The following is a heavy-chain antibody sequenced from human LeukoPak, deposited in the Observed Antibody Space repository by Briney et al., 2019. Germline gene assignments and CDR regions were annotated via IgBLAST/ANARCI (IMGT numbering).Heavy chain of an antibody. D-gene: IGHD2-2*01. CDR3: ASTLGYCSSTSCPDY. Sequence: AGGPLRLSCAASGFTFSDYYMSWIRQAPGKGLEWVPYISSSGSTIYYADSVKGRFTISRDNAKNSLYLQMNSLRAEDTAVYYCASTLGYCSSTSCPDYWGQGTLVTVSS. CDR2: ISSSGSTI. CDR1: GFTFSDYY. V-gene: IGHV3-11*04. J-gene: IGHJ4*02.